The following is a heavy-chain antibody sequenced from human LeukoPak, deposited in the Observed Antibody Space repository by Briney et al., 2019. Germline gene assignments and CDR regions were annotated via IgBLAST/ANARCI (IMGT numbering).Heavy chain of an antibody. V-gene: IGHV4-39*01. CDR2: ISHRGNT. D-gene: IGHD2-8*01. CDR3: ARLYEGKRPPDY. CDR1: GDSINSGSYY. J-gene: IGHJ4*02. Sequence: SGTLSLTCTVSGDSINSGSYYWGWIRQPPGKGLEWFGSISHRGNTYYNPSLRSRVTISVDTSKNQLSLKLSSVTAADTAVYYCARLYEGKRPPDYWGQGTLVTVSS.